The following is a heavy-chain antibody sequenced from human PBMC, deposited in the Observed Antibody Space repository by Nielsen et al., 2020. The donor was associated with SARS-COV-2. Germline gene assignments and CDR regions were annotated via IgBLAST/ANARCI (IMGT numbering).Heavy chain of an antibody. V-gene: IGHV1-69*06. J-gene: IGHJ6*02. CDR2: IIPIFGTA. CDR3: ARVLRSPLTGYYYYGMDV. CDR1: GGTFSSYA. Sequence: SVKVSCKASGGTFSSYAISWVRQAPGQGLEWMGGIIPIFGTANYAQKFQGRVTITADKSASTAYMELSSLRSEDTAVYYCARVLRSPLTGYYYYGMDVWGQGTTVTVSS. D-gene: IGHD1-20*01.